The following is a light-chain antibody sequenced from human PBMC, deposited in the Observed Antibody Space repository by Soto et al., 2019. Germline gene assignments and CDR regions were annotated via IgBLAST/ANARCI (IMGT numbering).Light chain of an antibody. Sequence: DIQMTQSPSSLSGSVGDRVTITCRASQSISNYLNWYQQKPGKAPKLLIYTASTLQSGVPSRFSGSGSGPDFTLTISSLQPEDFATYFCQQSSRTPWTFGPGTKVDIK. CDR2: TAS. CDR3: QQSSRTPWT. V-gene: IGKV1-39*01. CDR1: QSISNY. J-gene: IGKJ1*01.